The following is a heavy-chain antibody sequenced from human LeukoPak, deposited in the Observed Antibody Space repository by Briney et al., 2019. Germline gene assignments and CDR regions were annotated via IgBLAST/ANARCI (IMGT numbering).Heavy chain of an antibody. Sequence: GGSLRLSRAASGFTFSSYSMNWVRQAPGKGLEWVSSISSSSSYIYYADSVKGRFTISRDNAKNSLYLQMNSLRAEDTAVYYCARVNPYDFWSGYYWGSDCMDVWGKGTTVTVSS. CDR1: GFTFSSYS. J-gene: IGHJ6*03. CDR3: ARVNPYDFWSGYYWGSDCMDV. CDR2: ISSSSSYI. V-gene: IGHV3-21*01. D-gene: IGHD3-3*01.